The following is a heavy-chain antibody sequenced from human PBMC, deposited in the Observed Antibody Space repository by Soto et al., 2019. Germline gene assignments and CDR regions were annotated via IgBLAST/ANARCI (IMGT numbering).Heavy chain of an antibody. CDR1: GFTFSSYG. CDR2: ISYDGSNK. D-gene: IGHD3-3*01. J-gene: IGHJ6*02. CDR3: AKDQESETIFGVVHNYYYGMDV. Sequence: GGSLRLSCAASGFTFSSYGMHWVRQAPGKGLEWVAVISYDGSNKYYADSVKGRFTISRDNSKNTLYLQMNSLRAEDTAVYYCAKDQESETIFGVVHNYYYGMDVWGQGTTVTVSS. V-gene: IGHV3-30*18.